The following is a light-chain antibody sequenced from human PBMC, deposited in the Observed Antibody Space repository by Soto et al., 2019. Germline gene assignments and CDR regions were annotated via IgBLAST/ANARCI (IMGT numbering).Light chain of an antibody. CDR3: QQYNNWPPFT. Sequence: EIVMTQSPATLSVSPGERATLSCRASQSVSSNLAWYQQKPGQAPRLLIYGASTRATGIPSRFSGSGSGTEFTLTISSLQSEDFAVYYCQQYNNWPPFTFGQGTTV. J-gene: IGKJ1*01. CDR1: QSVSSN. V-gene: IGKV3-15*01. CDR2: GAS.